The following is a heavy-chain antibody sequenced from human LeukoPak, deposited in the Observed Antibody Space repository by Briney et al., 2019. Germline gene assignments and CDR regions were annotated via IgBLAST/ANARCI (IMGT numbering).Heavy chain of an antibody. J-gene: IGHJ4*02. CDR2: IYYSGST. V-gene: IGHV4-39*01. D-gene: IGHD6-19*01. CDR1: GGSISSSSYY. Sequence: PSETLSLTCTVSGGSISSSSYYWGWIRQPPGKGLEWIGSIYYSGSTYYNPSLKSRVTISVDTSKNQFSLKLSSVTVADTAVYYCARIRRGVAGTLEYFDYWGQGTLVTVSS. CDR3: ARIRRGVAGTLEYFDY.